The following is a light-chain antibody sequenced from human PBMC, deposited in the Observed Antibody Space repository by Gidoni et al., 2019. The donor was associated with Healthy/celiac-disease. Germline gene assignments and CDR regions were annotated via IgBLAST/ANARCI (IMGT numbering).Light chain of an antibody. CDR3: AAWDDSLNGVV. CDR1: SSNIRSNT. J-gene: IGLJ2*01. CDR2: SNN. Sequence: QSVLTPPPSVSGTPGQRDTISCSGSSSNIRSNTINWYQQLPGTAPKLLIYSNNQPPSGVPDRVSGSKSGTSASLAISGLQSEDEADYYCAAWDDSLNGVVFGGWTKLTVL. V-gene: IGLV1-44*01.